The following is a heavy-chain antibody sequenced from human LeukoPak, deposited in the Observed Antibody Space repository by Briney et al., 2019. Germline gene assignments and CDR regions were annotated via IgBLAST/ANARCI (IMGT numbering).Heavy chain of an antibody. Sequence: GGSLRLSCAASGFTSSNYAKCWVRQAPGKGLEWVSAVSGRGDTTYYADSVKGRFTISRDNSKNTLYLQMNSLRAEDTALYYCAKDPYYDFWSDYPYYLYFWGQGTLVTVSS. CDR3: AKDPYYDFWSDYPYYLYF. CDR2: VSGRGDTT. D-gene: IGHD3-3*01. CDR1: GFTSSNYA. V-gene: IGHV3-23*01. J-gene: IGHJ4*02.